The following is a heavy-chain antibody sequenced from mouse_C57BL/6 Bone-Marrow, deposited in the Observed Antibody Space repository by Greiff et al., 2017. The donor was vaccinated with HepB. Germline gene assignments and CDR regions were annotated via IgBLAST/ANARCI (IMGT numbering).Heavy chain of an antibody. CDR2: FYPGSGSI. CDR3: ARHEGFFYGSSYYFDY. Sequence: QVQLQQSGAELVKPGASVKLSCKASGYTFTEYTIHWVKQRSEQGLEWIGWFYPGSGSIKYNEKFKDKATLTADKSSSTVYMELSRLTSEDSAVYFCARHEGFFYGSSYYFDYWGQGTTLTVSS. V-gene: IGHV1-62-2*01. J-gene: IGHJ2*01. D-gene: IGHD1-1*01. CDR1: GYTFTEYT.